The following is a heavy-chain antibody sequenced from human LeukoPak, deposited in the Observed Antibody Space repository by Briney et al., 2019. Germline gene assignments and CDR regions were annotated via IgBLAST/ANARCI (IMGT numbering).Heavy chain of an antibody. V-gene: IGHV1-69*13. J-gene: IGHJ4*02. D-gene: IGHD3-22*01. CDR2: IIPIFGTA. Sequence: ASVKVSCKASGGTFCSYAISWVRQAPGQGLEWMGGIIPIFGTANYAQKFQGRVTITADESTSTAYMELSSLRSDDTAVYYCARGVGHYYDSSGYYSFGYWGQGTLVTVSS. CDR1: GGTFCSYA. CDR3: ARGVGHYYDSSGYYSFGY.